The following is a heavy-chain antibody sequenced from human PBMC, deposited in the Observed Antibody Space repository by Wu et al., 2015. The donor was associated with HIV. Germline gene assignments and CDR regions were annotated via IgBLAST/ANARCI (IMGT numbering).Heavy chain of an antibody. V-gene: IGHV1-2*02. CDR3: ARRAYDSSGNWFDP. Sequence: QVQLVQSGAEVKKPGASVSISCKASGYTFTNYYIHWVRQAPGQGLEWMGWINPNSGGTNYAQKFQGRVTLTRDTSITTTYMELTRLRADDTAVYYCARRAYDSSGNWFDPWGQGTLVTVSS. CDR1: GYTFTNYY. J-gene: IGHJ5*02. CDR2: INPNSGGT. D-gene: IGHD3-22*01.